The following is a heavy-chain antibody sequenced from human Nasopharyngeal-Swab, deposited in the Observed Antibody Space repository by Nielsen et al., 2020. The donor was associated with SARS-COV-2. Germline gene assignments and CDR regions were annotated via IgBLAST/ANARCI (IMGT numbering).Heavy chain of an antibody. CDR2: ISAYNGNT. CDR1: GYTFTSYG. D-gene: IGHD6-19*01. J-gene: IGHJ4*02. Sequence: SVHVSYKDSGYTFTSYGISWVRQAPGQGLEWMGWISAYNGNTNYAQKLQGRVTMTTDTSTSTAYMELRSLRSDDTAVYYCARSSGWYVTLDYWGQGTLVTVSS. V-gene: IGHV1-18*01. CDR3: ARSSGWYVTLDY.